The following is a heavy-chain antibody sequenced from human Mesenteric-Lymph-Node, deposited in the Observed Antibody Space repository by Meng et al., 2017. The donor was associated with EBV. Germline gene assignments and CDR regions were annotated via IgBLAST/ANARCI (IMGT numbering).Heavy chain of an antibody. CDR1: GYTFTSYA. V-gene: IGHV1-3*01. CDR3: APIPLVGGNGVGDY. Sequence: QVHLVLSWAVVKKPGAAVQFSSKASGYTFTSYANHWVRQAPGQRLEWMGWINAGNGNTKYSQKCQGRVFINRDTSECTSYMELSSLRAEDTAVYDCAPIPLVGGNGVGDYWGQGTLVTVSS. CDR2: INAGNGNT. D-gene: IGHD2-8*01. J-gene: IGHJ4*02.